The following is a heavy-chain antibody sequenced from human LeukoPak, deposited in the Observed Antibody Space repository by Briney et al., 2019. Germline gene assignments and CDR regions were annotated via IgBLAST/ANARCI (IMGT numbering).Heavy chain of an antibody. CDR1: GGSISSSSYY. CDR2: IYYSGST. D-gene: IGHD3-3*01. CDR3: ARTYYDFWSGFQATNWFDP. Sequence: KASETLSLTCTVSGGSISSSSYYWGWIRQPPGKGLEWIGSIYYSGSTYYNPSLKSRVTISVDTSKNQFSLKLSSVTAADTAVYYCARTYYDFWSGFQATNWFDPWGQGTLVTVSS. V-gene: IGHV4-39*07. J-gene: IGHJ5*02.